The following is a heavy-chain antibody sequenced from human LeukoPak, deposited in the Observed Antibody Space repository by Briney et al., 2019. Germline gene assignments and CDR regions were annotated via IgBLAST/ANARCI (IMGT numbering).Heavy chain of an antibody. Sequence: GGSLRLSCAASGFTFSSYWMSWVRQAPGKGLEWVANIKQDGSEKYYVDSVKGRFTISRDNAKNSLYLQMNSLRAEDTAVYYCARASITMVRGALDYWGQGTLVTVSS. V-gene: IGHV3-7*01. CDR2: IKQDGSEK. J-gene: IGHJ4*02. CDR1: GFTFSSYW. D-gene: IGHD3-10*01. CDR3: ARASITMVRGALDY.